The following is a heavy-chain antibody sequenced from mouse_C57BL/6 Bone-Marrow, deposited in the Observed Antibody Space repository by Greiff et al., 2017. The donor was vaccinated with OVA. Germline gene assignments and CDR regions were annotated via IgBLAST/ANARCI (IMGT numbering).Heavy chain of an antibody. D-gene: IGHD2-2*01. CDR3: ARRERVTTYFEV. J-gene: IGHJ1*03. V-gene: IGHV1-81*01. CDR2: IYPRSGNT. CDR1: GYTFTSYG. Sequence: VQLQQSGAELARPGASVKLSCKASGYTFTSYGISWVKQRTGQGLEWIGEIYPRSGNTYYNEKFKGKATLTADKSSSTAYMELCSLTSEDSAVDFCARRERVTTYFEVWGTGTTVTVSS.